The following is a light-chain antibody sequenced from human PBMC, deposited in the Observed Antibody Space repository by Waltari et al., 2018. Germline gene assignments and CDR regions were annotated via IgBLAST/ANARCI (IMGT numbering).Light chain of an antibody. Sequence: SSDLTQTPSISVSPGQTAIITCSGDVLADKYIYWFQKKSGQAPVAVIRGNTGRPPEIPARFPGSDSRTTATLTIVGVQPEDEADYYCQTVDDTGDYVLFGGGTKLTVL. V-gene: IGLV3-25*03. CDR1: VLADKY. J-gene: IGLJ2*01. CDR3: QTVDDTGDYVL. CDR2: GNT.